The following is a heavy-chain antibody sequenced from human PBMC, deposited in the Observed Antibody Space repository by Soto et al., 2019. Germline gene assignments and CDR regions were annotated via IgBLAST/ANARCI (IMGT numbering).Heavy chain of an antibody. CDR2: IYSGGST. V-gene: IGHV3-66*01. J-gene: IGHJ6*02. CDR1: GFTVSSNY. CDR3: ARDIVVVPAAILRGMDV. D-gene: IGHD2-2*01. Sequence: GGLLRLSCAASGFTVSSNYMSWVRQAPGKGLEWVSVIYSGGSTYYADSVKGRFTISRDNSKNTLYLQMNSLRAEDTAVYYCARDIVVVPAAILRGMDVWGQGTRVTVSS.